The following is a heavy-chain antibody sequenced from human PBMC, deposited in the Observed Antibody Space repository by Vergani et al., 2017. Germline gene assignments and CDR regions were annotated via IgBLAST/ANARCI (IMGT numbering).Heavy chain of an antibody. CDR1: GFTFSSYA. D-gene: IGHD5-24*01. Sequence: EVQLLESGGGLVQPGGSLRLSCAASGFTFSSYAMSWVRQAPGKGLEVVSSISSSSSYIYYADSVKGRFTISRDNSKNSLYLQMNSLRAEDTAVYYCARDRLETLYYCYYGMDVWGQGTTVTVSS. J-gene: IGHJ6*02. V-gene: IGHV3-21*01. CDR3: ARDRLETLYYCYYGMDV. CDR2: ISSSSSYI.